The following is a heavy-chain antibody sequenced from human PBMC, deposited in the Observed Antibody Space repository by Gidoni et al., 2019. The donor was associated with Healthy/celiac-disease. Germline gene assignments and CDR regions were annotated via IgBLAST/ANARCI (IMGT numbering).Heavy chain of an antibody. CDR3: AKDMDGVVKYYFDY. CDR1: GFTFDDYA. D-gene: IGHD3-3*01. V-gene: IGHV3-9*01. CDR2: ISWNSGSI. Sequence: EVQLVESGGGLVQPGRSLRLSCAASGFTFDDYAMHWVRQAPGKGLEWVSGISWNSGSIGYADSVKGRFTISRDNAKNSLYLQMNSLRAEDTALYYCAKDMDGVVKYYFDYWGQGTLVTVSS. J-gene: IGHJ4*02.